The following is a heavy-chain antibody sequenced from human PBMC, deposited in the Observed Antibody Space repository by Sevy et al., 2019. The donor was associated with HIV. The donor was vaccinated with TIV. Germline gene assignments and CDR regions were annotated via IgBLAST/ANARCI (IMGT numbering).Heavy chain of an antibody. V-gene: IGHV3-53*01. J-gene: IGHJ6*02. Sequence: GGSLRLSCAASGFTVSSNYMSWVRQAPGKGLEWVSVIYSGEYTYYADSVKGRLTISRDISINTLNLQMNSLRAEDTAIYYCATTSTPLYYYALDVWGQGTTVTVSS. D-gene: IGHD1-26*01. CDR1: GFTVSSNY. CDR3: ATTSTPLYYYALDV. CDR2: IYSGEYT.